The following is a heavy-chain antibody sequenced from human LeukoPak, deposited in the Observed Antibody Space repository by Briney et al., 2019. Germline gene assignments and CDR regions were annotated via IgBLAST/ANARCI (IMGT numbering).Heavy chain of an antibody. D-gene: IGHD1-1*01. V-gene: IGHV4-59*01. CDR3: ARSYNSLGYFYYGMDV. CDR2: IYYTGST. CDR1: GGSISTYY. J-gene: IGHJ6*02. Sequence: SETLSLTCTVSGGSISTYYWSWIRQPPGKGLEFIGFIYYTGSTDYNPSLKSRVTISLDTSMNQFSLKLSSVTAADTAVYFCARSYNSLGYFYYGMDVWGQGTTVTVSS.